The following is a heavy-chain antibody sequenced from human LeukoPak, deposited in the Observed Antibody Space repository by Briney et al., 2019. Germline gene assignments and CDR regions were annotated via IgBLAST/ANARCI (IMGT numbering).Heavy chain of an antibody. D-gene: IGHD5-24*01. CDR3: ARDGRDGYIDY. Sequence: GGSLRLSCAASGFTFSSYGLNWVSQAPGKGLEWVSTISSGGHIYYEDSVKGRFTISRDNAKNSLYLQMNSLRAEDTAVYYCARDGRDGYIDYWGQGTLVTVSS. V-gene: IGHV3-21*01. CDR2: ISSGGHI. CDR1: GFTFSSYG. J-gene: IGHJ4*02.